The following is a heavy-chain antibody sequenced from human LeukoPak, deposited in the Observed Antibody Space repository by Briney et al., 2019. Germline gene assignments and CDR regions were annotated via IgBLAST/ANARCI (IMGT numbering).Heavy chain of an antibody. CDR2: IYYSGST. J-gene: IGHJ4*02. D-gene: IGHD3-10*02. V-gene: IGHV4-31*03. CDR3: ARGMLGEPSPPQSFFDY. Sequence: SETLSLTCTVSGGSISSGGYYWSWIRQHPGKGLEWIGYIYYSGSTYYNPSLKSRVTISVDTSKNQFSLKLSSVTAADTAVYYCARGMLGEPSPPQSFFDYWGQGTLVTVSS. CDR1: GGSISSGGYY.